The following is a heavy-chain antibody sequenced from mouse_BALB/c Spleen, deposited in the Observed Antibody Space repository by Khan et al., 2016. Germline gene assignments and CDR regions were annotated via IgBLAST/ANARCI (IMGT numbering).Heavy chain of an antibody. CDR2: ISSGGST. CDR1: GFTFSSYA. Sequence: EVELVESGGGLVKPGGSLKLSCAASGFTFSSYAMSWVRQTPEKRLEWVASISSGGSTYYPDSVKGRVTISRDNARNILNLHMGSLRSEDTAMYYCAREDYGNYGDYFDYWGQGTTLTVSS. CDR3: AREDYGNYGDYFDY. D-gene: IGHD2-1*01. V-gene: IGHV5-6-5*01. J-gene: IGHJ2*01.